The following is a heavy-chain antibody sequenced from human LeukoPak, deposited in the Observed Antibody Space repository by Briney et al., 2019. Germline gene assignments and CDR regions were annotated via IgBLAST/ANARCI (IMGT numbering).Heavy chain of an antibody. CDR2: IYSTGSA. J-gene: IGHJ4*01. D-gene: IGHD3-22*01. CDR3: ARHRDYYDT. CDR1: GSSINNNF. Sequence: SETLSLTCTVSGSSINNNFWTWIRQPPGKGLEWIGHIYSTGSANYNPSLKSRVLISGDTSKNQISWKLTSVSAADTAVYFCARHRDYYDTWGHGTLVTVSS. V-gene: IGHV4-59*08.